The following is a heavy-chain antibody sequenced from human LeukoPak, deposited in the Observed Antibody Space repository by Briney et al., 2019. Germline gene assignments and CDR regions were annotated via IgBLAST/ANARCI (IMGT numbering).Heavy chain of an antibody. Sequence: PSETLSLTCTVSGGSVNSHYWSWIRQPPGKGLEWIGYLYFSGSTGCSPSLKSRVSISVETSKNQFSLRLSSVTAADTAVYYCARPYDSSGYYIRGAFDIWGQGAMVTVS. D-gene: IGHD3-22*01. CDR2: LYFSGST. CDR3: ARPYDSSGYYIRGAFDI. CDR1: GGSVNSHY. J-gene: IGHJ3*02. V-gene: IGHV4-59*02.